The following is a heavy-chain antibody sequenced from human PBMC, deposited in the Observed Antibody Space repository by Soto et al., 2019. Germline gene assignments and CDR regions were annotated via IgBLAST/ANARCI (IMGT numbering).Heavy chain of an antibody. J-gene: IGHJ4*02. CDR3: ARHWSSISPLDY. Sequence: PGESLKISCKGSGYNFTSYWITWVRQLPGKGLEWMGKIDPSDSYSNYSPSFQGHVTISADKSISTAYLQWSSLKASDTAMYYCARHWSSISPLDYWGQGTLVTVS. V-gene: IGHV5-10-1*01. CDR1: GYNFTSYW. CDR2: IDPSDSYS. D-gene: IGHD1-26*01.